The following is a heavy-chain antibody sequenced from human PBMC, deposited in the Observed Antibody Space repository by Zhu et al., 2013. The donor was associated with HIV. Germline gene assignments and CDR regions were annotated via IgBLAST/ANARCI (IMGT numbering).Heavy chain of an antibody. V-gene: IGHV1-46*01. Sequence: QVQLLQSGVEVRRPGASVKVSCKASGYTFTTYYTHWVRQAPGQGLEWMGVIYPSGERTNYAQNFQGRVTMTRDTSTSTDYMEVSSLRSEDTAVYYCAREPPRTGCFDYWGQGTLVTASS. CDR1: GYTFTTYY. CDR3: AREPPRTGCFDY. J-gene: IGHJ4*02. D-gene: IGHD7-27*01. CDR2: IYPSGERT.